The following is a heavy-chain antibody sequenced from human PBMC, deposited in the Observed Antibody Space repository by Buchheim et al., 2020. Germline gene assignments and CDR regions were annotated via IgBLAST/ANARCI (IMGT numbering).Heavy chain of an antibody. CDR3: ARDRNWAFDI. J-gene: IGHJ3*02. CDR2: ISDALI. D-gene: IGHD1-14*01. CDR1: EFTFSSYT. V-gene: IGHV3-48*01. Sequence: EVQLVESGGGSVQPGGSLRLSCVVSEFTFSSYTMNWVRQAPGKGLEWVAYISDALITYADSVKGRFTISRGNAKKTLYLQTSSLRAEDTAVYYCARDRNWAFDIWGQGT.